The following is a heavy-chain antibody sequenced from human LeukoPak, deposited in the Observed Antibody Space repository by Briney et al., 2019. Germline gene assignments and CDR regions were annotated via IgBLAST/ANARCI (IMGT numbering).Heavy chain of an antibody. CDR1: GFTFSNYA. V-gene: IGHV3-23*01. CDR2: ITGGGSGI. Sequence: GASLRLTCAASGFTFSNYAMSWVRQAPGKGLEWVSAITGGGSGIYYADSMKSRFTISRDNSKNTLYLQINSLRAEDTAVYYCAKWGDYDVLTGYYVSDYWGQGTLVTVSS. D-gene: IGHD3-9*01. CDR3: AKWGDYDVLTGYYVSDY. J-gene: IGHJ4*02.